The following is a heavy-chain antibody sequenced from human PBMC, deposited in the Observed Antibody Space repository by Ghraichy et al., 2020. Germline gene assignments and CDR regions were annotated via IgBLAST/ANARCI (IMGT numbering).Heavy chain of an antibody. CDR2: IYDSGST. V-gene: IGHV4-59*01. Sequence: SQTLSLTCTVSGGSISSYYWNWIRQPPGKELEWIGYIYDSGSTNYKPSLKSRVTISVDTSKNQFSLKLSSVTAADTAVYYCARAANSGYDYYNYMDVWDKGTTVTVSS. CDR1: GGSISSYY. D-gene: IGHD5-12*01. J-gene: IGHJ6*03. CDR3: ARAANSGYDYYNYMDV.